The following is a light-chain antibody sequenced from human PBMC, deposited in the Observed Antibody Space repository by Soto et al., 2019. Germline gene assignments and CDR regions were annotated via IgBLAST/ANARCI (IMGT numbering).Light chain of an antibody. CDR2: GAS. CDR3: QQYGGSPWT. CDR1: QSVSNSY. Sequence: EIVLTQSPGTLSLSPGERATLSCRASQSVSNSYLAWYQQKPGQAPRLLIYGASSRATGIPDRFSGSESGTDFALTISRLEPEDFAVYHCQQYGGSPWTFGQGTKVEIK. V-gene: IGKV3-20*01. J-gene: IGKJ1*01.